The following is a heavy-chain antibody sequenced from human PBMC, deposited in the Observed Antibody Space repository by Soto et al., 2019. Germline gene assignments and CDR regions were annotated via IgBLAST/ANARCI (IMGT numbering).Heavy chain of an antibody. CDR2: IYYSGNT. D-gene: IGHD2-15*01. CDR1: GASISSAGYY. Sequence: QVQLQESGPGLVRPSQTLSLTCTVSGASISSAGYYWSWIRQHPGKGLEWVGYIYYSGNTYYNPSXKXXVTISLDTSKNQFSLRLNSVTAADTAVYSCAEAAGGYYFDYWGQGTLVTVSS. V-gene: IGHV4-31*03. J-gene: IGHJ4*02. CDR3: AEAAGGYYFDY.